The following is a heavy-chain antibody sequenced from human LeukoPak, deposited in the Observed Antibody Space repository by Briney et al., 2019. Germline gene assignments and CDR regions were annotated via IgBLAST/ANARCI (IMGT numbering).Heavy chain of an antibody. CDR3: AKDAPSSWTNFDY. D-gene: IGHD6-13*01. V-gene: IGHV3-23*01. J-gene: IGHJ4*02. Sequence: GGSLRLSCAASGFTFSSFAMSWVRQAPGKGLEWVSAISDGGGSTYYADSVKGRFTISRDNSKHTLYLQINSLRAEDTAIYCCAKDAPSSWTNFDYWGQGTLVTVSS. CDR2: ISDGGGST. CDR1: GFTFSSFA.